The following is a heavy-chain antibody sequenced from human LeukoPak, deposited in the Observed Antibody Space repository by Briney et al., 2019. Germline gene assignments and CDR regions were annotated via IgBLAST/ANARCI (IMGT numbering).Heavy chain of an antibody. J-gene: IGHJ5*02. Sequence: GGSLRLSCAASGFTFSSYAMHWVRQAPGKGLEWVAVISYDGSNKYYADSVKGRFTISRDNSKNTLYLQMNSLRAKDTAVYYCARPPQYSGGWYDRNWFDPWGQGTLVTVSS. V-gene: IGHV3-30*04. CDR3: ARPPQYSGGWYDRNWFDP. CDR1: GFTFSSYA. CDR2: ISYDGSNK. D-gene: IGHD6-19*01.